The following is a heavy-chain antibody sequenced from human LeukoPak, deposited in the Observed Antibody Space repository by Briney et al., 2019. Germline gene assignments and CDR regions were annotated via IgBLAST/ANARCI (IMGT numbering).Heavy chain of an antibody. D-gene: IGHD3-22*01. J-gene: IGHJ4*02. Sequence: GGSLRLSCAASGFTFDDYAMHWVRQAPGKGLEWVSGISWNSGSIGYADSVKGRFTISRVNAKNSLYLQMNSLRAEDTALYYCAKDPSRYYYDSSGYLDYWGQGTLVTVSS. CDR2: ISWNSGSI. CDR3: AKDPSRYYYDSSGYLDY. V-gene: IGHV3-9*01. CDR1: GFTFDDYA.